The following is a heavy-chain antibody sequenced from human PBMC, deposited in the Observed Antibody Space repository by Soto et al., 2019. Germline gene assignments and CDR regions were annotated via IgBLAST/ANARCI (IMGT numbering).Heavy chain of an antibody. Sequence: QVQLVESGGGVVQPGRSLRLSCGASGFTFSRHNIHWVRQAPGKGLEWVAAVLYDGSNEYYADSVKGRFTISRDNSKNTMYLQMNSLRDEDTAVYYCAKGGFEYAGSCQDYLEVWGKGTTVTVS. CDR1: GFTFSRHN. J-gene: IGHJ6*03. CDR3: AKGGFEYAGSCQDYLEV. V-gene: IGHV3-30*18. D-gene: IGHD3-10*01. CDR2: VLYDGSNE.